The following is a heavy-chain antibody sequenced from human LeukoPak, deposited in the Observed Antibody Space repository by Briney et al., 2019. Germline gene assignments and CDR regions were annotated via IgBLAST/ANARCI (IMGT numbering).Heavy chain of an antibody. CDR1: GFTFSSYA. D-gene: IGHD3-3*01. CDR3: AKSPPHDFWSGYPYLYYYYMDV. Sequence: GGSLRLSCVATGFTFSSYAMSWVRQAPGKGLEWVSAISGSGGSTYYADTVKGRFTISRDNSKNTLYLQMNSLRAEDTAVYYCAKSPPHDFWSGYPYLYYYYMDVWGKGTTVTVSS. CDR2: ISGSGGST. J-gene: IGHJ6*03. V-gene: IGHV3-23*01.